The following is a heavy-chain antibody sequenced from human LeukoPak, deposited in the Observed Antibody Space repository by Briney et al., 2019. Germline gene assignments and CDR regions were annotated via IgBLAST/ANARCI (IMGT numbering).Heavy chain of an antibody. Sequence: GGSLRLSCAASGFSFSDYYMSWIRQAPGKGLEWISYISRSGSVIYDADSVKGRFTISRDNAKNSLYLQMNSLRVEDTAVYYCARDPYSGSYGDSYYYYMDVWGKGTTVTISS. CDR3: ARDPYSGSYGDSYYYYMDV. J-gene: IGHJ6*03. D-gene: IGHD1-26*01. V-gene: IGHV3-11*04. CDR1: GFSFSDYY. CDR2: ISRSGSVI.